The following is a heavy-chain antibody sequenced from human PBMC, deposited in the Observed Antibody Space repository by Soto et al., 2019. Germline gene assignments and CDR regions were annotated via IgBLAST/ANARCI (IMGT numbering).Heavy chain of an antibody. D-gene: IGHD3-22*01. J-gene: IGHJ4*02. CDR1: GFSLSSHS. Sequence: EVYLVESGGGLVQRGGSLRVSCAAFGFSLSSHSMSGVRQARGKGLEWVASVKFDGSAEFYLDSVKGRFTISRDHAENILSLQMDNLRDEDTAVYYCARLVNDVTTYDVWGQGTLVTVSS. CDR2: VKFDGSAE. V-gene: IGHV3-7*01. CDR3: ARLVNDVTTYDV.